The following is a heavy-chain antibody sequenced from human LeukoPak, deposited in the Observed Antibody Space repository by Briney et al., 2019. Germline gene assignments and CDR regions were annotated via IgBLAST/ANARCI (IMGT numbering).Heavy chain of an antibody. CDR3: AKGNSGYYNDAFDI. Sequence: GGSLRLSCADSGFTFSSHWMSWVRQAPGKGLEWVANIKQDGSEIYYLDSVKGRFTISRDNAKNSLYLQMNSLRAEDTAVYYCAKGNSGYYNDAFDIWGQGTMVTVSS. CDR2: IKQDGSEI. CDR1: GFTFSSHW. V-gene: IGHV3-7*03. J-gene: IGHJ3*02. D-gene: IGHD3-22*01.